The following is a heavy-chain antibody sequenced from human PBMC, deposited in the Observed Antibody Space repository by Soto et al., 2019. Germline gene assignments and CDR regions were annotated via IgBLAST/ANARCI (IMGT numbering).Heavy chain of an antibody. V-gene: IGHV4-31*03. J-gene: IGHJ4*02. CDR1: GGSISSGGYY. D-gene: IGHD3-3*01. Sequence: SETLSLTCTVSGGSISSGGYYWSWIRQHPGKGLEWIGYIYYSGSTYYNPSLKSRVTISVDTSKNQVSLKLSSVTAADTAVYYCASTLQNYDFWSGYHTLFDYWGQGTLVTVSS. CDR3: ASTLQNYDFWSGYHTLFDY. CDR2: IYYSGST.